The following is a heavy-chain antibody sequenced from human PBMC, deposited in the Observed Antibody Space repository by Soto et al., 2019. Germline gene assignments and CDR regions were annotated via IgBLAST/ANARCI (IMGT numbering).Heavy chain of an antibody. D-gene: IGHD2-15*01. CDR1: RFTFSAYG. Sequence: QVELVESGGGVVQPGRSLRLSCAASRFTFSAYGMHWVRQTPGKGLEWLAFIWYDGTNKYYGEAVKGRSTISRDNSKNTLYLQMNSLRAEDTAMYYGARAQDPYCSAGSCYYPGGPWGQGTQVTVSS. CDR3: ARAQDPYCSAGSCYYPGGP. CDR2: IWYDGTNK. J-gene: IGHJ5*02. V-gene: IGHV3-33*01.